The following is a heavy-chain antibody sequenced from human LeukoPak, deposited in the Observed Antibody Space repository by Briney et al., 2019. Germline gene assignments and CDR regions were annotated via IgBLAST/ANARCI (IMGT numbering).Heavy chain of an antibody. Sequence: ASVKVSCKASGYTFTSYYMHWVRQAPGQGVEWMGIINPSGGSTSYAQKFQDRVTITADKSTSTAYMELSSLRSEDTAVYYCARVGRVAYSGGSRHSYYYYYMDVWGKGTTVTVSS. CDR3: ARVGRVAYSGGSRHSYYYYYMDV. V-gene: IGHV1-46*01. J-gene: IGHJ6*03. CDR1: GYTFTSYY. CDR2: INPSGGST. D-gene: IGHD2-15*01.